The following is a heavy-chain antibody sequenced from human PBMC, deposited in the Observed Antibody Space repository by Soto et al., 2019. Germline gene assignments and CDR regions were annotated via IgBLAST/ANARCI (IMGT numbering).Heavy chain of an antibody. CDR1: GFTFSSFL. D-gene: IGHD3-22*01. J-gene: IGHJ3*02. CDR2: IKQDGTNK. CDR3: ARVRDSSGYYAFDI. V-gene: IGHV3-7*01. Sequence: GGSLRLSCAASGFTFSSFLVILVRQAPGKGLEWVANIKQDGTNKYYADSVKGRFAISRDNSKNTLYVQMNSLRAEDTAMYYCARVRDSSGYYAFDIWGQGTMVTVSS.